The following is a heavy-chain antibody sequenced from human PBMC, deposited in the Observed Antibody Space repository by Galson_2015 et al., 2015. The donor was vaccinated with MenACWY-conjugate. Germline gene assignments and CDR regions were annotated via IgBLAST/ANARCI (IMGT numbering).Heavy chain of an antibody. V-gene: IGHV3-7*01. CDR1: GFTFSSYW. Sequence: SLRLSCAASGFTFSSYWMSWVRQAPGKGLEWVANIKQDGSEKYYVDSVKGRFTISRDNAKNSLYLQMNSLRAEDTAVYYCAREYKGTGQWLFGFDYWGQGTLVTVSS. J-gene: IGHJ4*02. CDR3: AREYKGTGQWLFGFDY. D-gene: IGHD6-19*01. CDR2: IKQDGSEK.